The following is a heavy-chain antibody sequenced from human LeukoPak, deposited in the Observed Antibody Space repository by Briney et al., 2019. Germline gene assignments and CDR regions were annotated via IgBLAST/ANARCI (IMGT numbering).Heavy chain of an antibody. J-gene: IGHJ4*02. Sequence: GSLRLSCTASGFTFSSHWMTWVRQPPGKGLEWVANIKEDGGVEYYVDSVKGRFTISRDNSKSTLCLQMNSLRAEDTAVYYCAKQLGYCSDGSCYFPYWGQGTLVTVSS. CDR1: GFTFSSHW. CDR3: AKQLGYCSDGSCYFPY. CDR2: IKEDGGVE. D-gene: IGHD2-15*01. V-gene: IGHV3-7*03.